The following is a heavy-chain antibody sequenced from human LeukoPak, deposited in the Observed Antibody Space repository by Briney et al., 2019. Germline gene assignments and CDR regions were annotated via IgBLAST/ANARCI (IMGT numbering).Heavy chain of an antibody. V-gene: IGHV4-34*01. CDR3: AREPPLKGARVIESGDY. J-gene: IGHJ4*02. Sequence: MTSETLSLTCAVYGGSFSGYYWSWIRQPPGKGLEWIGEINHSGSTNYDPSLKSRVTISVDTSKNQFSLKLSSVTAADTAVYYCAREPPLKGARVIESGDYWGQGTLVTVSS. CDR1: GGSFSGYY. CDR2: INHSGST. D-gene: IGHD3-16*02.